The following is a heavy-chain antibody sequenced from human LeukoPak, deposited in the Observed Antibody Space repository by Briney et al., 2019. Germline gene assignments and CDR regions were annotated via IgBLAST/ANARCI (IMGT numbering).Heavy chain of an antibody. D-gene: IGHD7-27*01. CDR2: INSDGSST. V-gene: IGHV3-74*01. CDR1: GFTFSSYW. J-gene: IGHJ4*02. CDR3: ASQQLGIDYFDY. Sequence: GGSLRLSCAASGFTFSSYWMHWGRQAPGKGLVWVSRINSDGSSTSYADSVKGRFTISRDNAKNTLYLQMNSLRAEDTAVYYCASQQLGIDYFDYWGQGTLVTVSS.